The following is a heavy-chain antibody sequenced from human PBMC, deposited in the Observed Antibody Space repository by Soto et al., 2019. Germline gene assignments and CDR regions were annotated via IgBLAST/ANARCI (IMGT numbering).Heavy chain of an antibody. CDR3: ARGSRYDFWSGYYAAHDLDY. J-gene: IGHJ4*02. CDR1: GYTFTSYD. V-gene: IGHV1-8*01. CDR2: MNPNSGNT. Sequence: ASVKVSCKASGYTFTSYDINWARQATGQGLEWMGWMNPNSGNTGYAQKFQGRVTMTRNTSISTAYMELSSLRSEDTAVYYCARGSRYDFWSGYYAAHDLDYWGQGTLVTVS. D-gene: IGHD3-3*01.